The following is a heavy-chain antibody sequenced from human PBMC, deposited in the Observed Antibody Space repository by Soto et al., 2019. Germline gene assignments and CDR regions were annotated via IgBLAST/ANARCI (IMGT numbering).Heavy chain of an antibody. D-gene: IGHD2-8*01. V-gene: IGHV4-39*01. CDR3: ERRGYYAISAFDI. CDR1: GGSISSSSYY. J-gene: IGHJ3*02. Sequence: QLQLQESGPGLVKPSETLSLTCTVSGGSISSSSYYWGWIRQPPGKGLEWIGSIYYSGSTYYNSSLKSRVTISVDTSKNQFSLKLSSVTAADTAVYYCERRGYYAISAFDIWGQGTMVTVSS. CDR2: IYYSGST.